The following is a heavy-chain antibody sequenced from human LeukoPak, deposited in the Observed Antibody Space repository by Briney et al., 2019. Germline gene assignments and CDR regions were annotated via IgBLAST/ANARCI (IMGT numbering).Heavy chain of an antibody. CDR3: ARDALGYCSGGSCGFWFDP. CDR1: GGTFSSYA. CDR2: IIPIFGTA. D-gene: IGHD2-15*01. V-gene: IGHV1-69*06. Sequence: SVKVSCKASGGTFSSYAISWVRQAPGQGLEWMGGIIPIFGTANYAQKFQGRVTITADKSTSTAYMELSSLRSEDTAVYYCARDALGYCSGGSCGFWFDPWGQGTLVTVSS. J-gene: IGHJ5*02.